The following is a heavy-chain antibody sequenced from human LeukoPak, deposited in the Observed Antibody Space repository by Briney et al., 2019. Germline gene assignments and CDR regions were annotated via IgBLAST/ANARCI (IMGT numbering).Heavy chain of an antibody. Sequence: KASETLSLTCTVSGGSISSYYWSWIRQPPGKGLEWMGYIYYSGSTNYNPSLKSRVTISVDTSNNQFSLKLSSVTAADTAVYYCARAETYYYGSGSSNWFDPWGQGTLVTVSS. CDR2: IYYSGST. V-gene: IGHV4-59*08. D-gene: IGHD3-10*01. J-gene: IGHJ5*02. CDR1: GGSISSYY. CDR3: ARAETYYYGSGSSNWFDP.